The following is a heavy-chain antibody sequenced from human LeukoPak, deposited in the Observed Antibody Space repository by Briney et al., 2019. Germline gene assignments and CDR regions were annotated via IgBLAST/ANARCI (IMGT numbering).Heavy chain of an antibody. Sequence: GSLRLSCAASGFSVSNTYMSWVRQAPGKGLEWVSVIYSGDSGVSTYYADSVKGRFTISRHNSKNTLYLQMSSLRAEDTAVYFCARSAARLRYYYAMDVWGQGTMVTVCS. V-gene: IGHV3-53*04. CDR1: GFSVSNTY. J-gene: IGHJ6*02. D-gene: IGHD6-6*01. CDR2: IYSGDSGVST. CDR3: ARSAARLRYYYAMDV.